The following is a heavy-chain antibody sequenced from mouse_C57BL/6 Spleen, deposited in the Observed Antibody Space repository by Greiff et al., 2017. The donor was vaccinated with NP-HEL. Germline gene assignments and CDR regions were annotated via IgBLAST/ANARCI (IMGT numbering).Heavy chain of an antibody. J-gene: IGHJ2*01. Sequence: QVHVKQPGAELVRPGSSVKLSCKASGYTFTSYWMHWVKQRPIQGLEWIGNIDPSDSETHYNQKFKDKATLTVDKSSSTAYMQLSSLTSEDSAVYYCARSPRDGFDYWGQGTTLTVSS. V-gene: IGHV1-52*01. CDR2: IDPSDSET. CDR1: GYTFTSYW. CDR3: ARSPRDGFDY. D-gene: IGHD3-3*01.